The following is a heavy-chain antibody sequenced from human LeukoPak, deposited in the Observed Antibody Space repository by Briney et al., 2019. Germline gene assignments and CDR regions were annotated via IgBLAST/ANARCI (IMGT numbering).Heavy chain of an antibody. Sequence: GGSLRLSCAASGFTFSIYVMSWVRQAPGKGLEWVSGLSGSGTSTYYADSVKGRFTISRDNSKNTLYLQMNSLRAEDTAVYYCANPITLVRGVIIGDYWGQGTLVAVSS. J-gene: IGHJ4*02. D-gene: IGHD3-10*01. CDR3: ANPITLVRGVIIGDY. CDR2: LSGSGTST. CDR1: GFTFSIYV. V-gene: IGHV3-23*01.